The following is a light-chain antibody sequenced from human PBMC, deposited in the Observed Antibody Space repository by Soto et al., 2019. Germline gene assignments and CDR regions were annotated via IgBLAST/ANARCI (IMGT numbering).Light chain of an antibody. J-gene: IGLJ3*02. CDR1: SSDVGSYNL. V-gene: IGLV2-23*02. Sequence: QSVLTQPASVSGSPGQSITISCTGTSSDVGSYNLVSWYQQYSDKAPKLMIYEVNKRPSGVSNRFSGSKSGNTASLTISGLRAEDEADYYCCSYVGTSTSVFGGGTKVTVL. CDR3: CSYVGTSTSV. CDR2: EVN.